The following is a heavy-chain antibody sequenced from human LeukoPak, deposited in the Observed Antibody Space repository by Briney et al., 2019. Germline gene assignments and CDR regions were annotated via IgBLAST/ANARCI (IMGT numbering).Heavy chain of an antibody. J-gene: IGHJ5*02. CDR2: IIPILGIA. CDR1: GGTFSSYA. Sequence: SVKVSCKASGGTFSSYAISWVRQAPGQGLEWMGRIIPILGIANYAQKFQGRVTITADKSTSTAYMELSSLRSEDTAVYYCARDVLGFNWFDPWGQGTLVTVSS. CDR3: ARDVLGFNWFDP. V-gene: IGHV1-69*04.